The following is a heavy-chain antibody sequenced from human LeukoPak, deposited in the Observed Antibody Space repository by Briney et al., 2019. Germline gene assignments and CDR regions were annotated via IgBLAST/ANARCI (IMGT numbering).Heavy chain of an antibody. CDR2: ISGSGGST. J-gene: IGHJ4*02. D-gene: IGHD1-26*01. V-gene: IGHV3-23*01. CDR1: GFTFSSYA. Sequence: GGSLRLSCAASGFTFSSYAMSWVRQAPGKGLEWVSAISGSGGSTYYADSVKGRFTISRDNSKNTLYLQMNSLRAGDTAVYYCAKSLDRRVGATVLLWGQGTLVTVSS. CDR3: AKSLDRRVGATVLL.